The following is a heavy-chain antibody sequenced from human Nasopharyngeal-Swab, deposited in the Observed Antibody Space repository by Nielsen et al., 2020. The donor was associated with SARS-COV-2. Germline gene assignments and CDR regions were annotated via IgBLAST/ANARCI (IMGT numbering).Heavy chain of an antibody. V-gene: IGHV4-34*01. CDR2: TRHSGSG. D-gene: IGHD2-2*01. Sequence: WIPQPPGKGLEWIGETRHSGSGNYKPPLNSRVPMSVDASKNQSSPSLDSATAADTAVYYCARGGRHGCSSANRPCAFDVWGQGATVTVSS. J-gene: IGHJ6*02. CDR3: ARGGRHGCSSANRPCAFDV.